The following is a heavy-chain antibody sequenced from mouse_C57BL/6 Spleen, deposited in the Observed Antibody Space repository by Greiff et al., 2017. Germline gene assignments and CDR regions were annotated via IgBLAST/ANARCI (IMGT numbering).Heavy chain of an antibody. CDR2: INYDGSST. Sequence: EVQRVESEGGLVQPGSSMKLSCTASGFTFSDYYMAWVRQVPEKGLEWVANINYDGSSTYYLDSLKSRFIISRDNAKNILYLQMSSLKSEDTATYYCARGHCSNSYAMDYWGQGTSVTVSS. J-gene: IGHJ4*01. V-gene: IGHV5-16*01. CDR1: GFTFSDYY. D-gene: IGHD2-5*01. CDR3: ARGHCSNSYAMDY.